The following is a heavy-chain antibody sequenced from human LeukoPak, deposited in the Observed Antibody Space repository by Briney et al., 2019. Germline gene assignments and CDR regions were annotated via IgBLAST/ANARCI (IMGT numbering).Heavy chain of an antibody. D-gene: IGHD6-19*01. CDR1: GGTFSSYA. CDR2: IIPIFGTA. Sequence: SVKVSRKASGGTFSSYAISWVRQAPGQGLEWMGGIIPIFGTANYAQKFQGRVTITADESTSTAYMELSSLRSEDTAVYYCASGGIAVAGTYGMDVWGQGTTVTVSS. CDR3: ASGGIAVAGTYGMDV. J-gene: IGHJ6*02. V-gene: IGHV1-69*13.